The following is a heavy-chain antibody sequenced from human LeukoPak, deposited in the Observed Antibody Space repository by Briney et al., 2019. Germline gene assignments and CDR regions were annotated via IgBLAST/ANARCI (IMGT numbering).Heavy chain of an antibody. CDR3: ARRRRAGNWGYPYYFDY. V-gene: IGHV4-34*01. D-gene: IGHD7-27*01. J-gene: IGHJ4*02. CDR1: GGSFSGYY. Sequence: SETLSLTCAVYGGSFSGYYWNWIRQPPGKGLEWIGEINHSGSTNYNPSLKSRVTISVDTSKNQFSLKLSSVTAADTAVYYCARRRRAGNWGYPYYFDYWGQGTLVTVSS. CDR2: INHSGST.